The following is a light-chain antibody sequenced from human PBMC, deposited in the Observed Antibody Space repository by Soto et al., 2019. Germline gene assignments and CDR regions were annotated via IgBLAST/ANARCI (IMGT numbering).Light chain of an antibody. J-gene: IGLJ1*01. CDR1: SSDVGGYNY. Sequence: QSVXTQPASVSGSPGQSITISCTGTSSDVGGYNYVSWYQQHPGKAPKLMIYDVSNRPSGVSNRFSGSKSGNTASLTISGLQAEDKADYYCSSYTSSTLYVFGTGTKVTVL. CDR2: DVS. CDR3: SSYTSSTLYV. V-gene: IGLV2-14*01.